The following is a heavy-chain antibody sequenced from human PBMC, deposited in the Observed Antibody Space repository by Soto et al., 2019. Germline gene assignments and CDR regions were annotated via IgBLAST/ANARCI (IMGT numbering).Heavy chain of an antibody. V-gene: IGHV3-23*01. CDR2: ISGSGFKK. CDR3: AKNQGVELVPLATVDLFDP. CDR1: GFIFENFG. D-gene: IGHD1-26*01. J-gene: IGHJ5*02. Sequence: GGSLRLSCAASGFIFENFGMSWVRQAPGKGLEWISSISGSGFKKYYADSVKGRFTISRDNSKSTVYLELNNLSAEDTAVYHCAKNQGVELVPLATVDLFDPWGLGPVGTVSS.